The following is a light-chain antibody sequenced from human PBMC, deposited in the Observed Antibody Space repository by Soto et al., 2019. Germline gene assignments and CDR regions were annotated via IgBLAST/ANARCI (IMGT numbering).Light chain of an antibody. J-gene: IGLJ3*02. CDR1: SSDVGGYKF. Sequence: QSALTQPASVSGSPGQAITISCTGTSSDVGGYKFVSWYQQHPGKAPKLMIYEVSNRPSGVSNRFSGSKSGNTASLTISGLQAEDEAAYYCSSYTTRSPRVFGGGTKLAVL. CDR3: SSYTTRSPRV. CDR2: EVS. V-gene: IGLV2-14*01.